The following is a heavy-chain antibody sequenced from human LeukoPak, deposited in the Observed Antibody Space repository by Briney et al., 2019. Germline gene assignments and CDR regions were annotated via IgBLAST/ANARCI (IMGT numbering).Heavy chain of an antibody. CDR2: IYYSGST. D-gene: IGHD3-16*01. V-gene: IGHV4-59*01. CDR3: ARVSAPLGRFTWIPPVDY. CDR1: GGSISSYY. J-gene: IGHJ4*02. Sequence: PSETLSLTCTVSGGSISSYYWSWIRQPPGKGLEWIGYIYYSGSTNYNPSLKSRVTISVDTSKNQFSLKLSSVTAADTVVYYCARVSAPLGRFTWIPPVDYWGQGTLVTVSS.